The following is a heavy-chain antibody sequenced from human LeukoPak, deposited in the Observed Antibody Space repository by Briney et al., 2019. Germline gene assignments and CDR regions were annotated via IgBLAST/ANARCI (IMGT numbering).Heavy chain of an antibody. V-gene: IGHV1-2*02. CDR3: ARSRSAGLDAFDI. Sequence: ASVKVSCKASGYTFTGYYMHWVRQAPGQGLEWMGWINPNSGGTNYAQKFQGRVTMTTDTSTSTAYMELRSLRSDDTAVYYCARSRSAGLDAFDIWGQGTMVTVSS. D-gene: IGHD2-15*01. CDR2: INPNSGGT. CDR1: GYTFTGYY. J-gene: IGHJ3*02.